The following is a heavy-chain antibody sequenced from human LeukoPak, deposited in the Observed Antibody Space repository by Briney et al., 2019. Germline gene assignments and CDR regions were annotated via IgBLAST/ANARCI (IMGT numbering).Heavy chain of an antibody. CDR1: GGSISSGDYY. J-gene: IGHJ4*02. V-gene: IGHV4-30-4*01. Sequence: SQTLSLTCTVSGGSISSGDYYWSWIRQPPGKGLEWIGYIYYSGSTYYNPSLKSRVTISVDTSKNQFSLKLSSVTAADTAVYYCARVEYSYGYPTKNWGQGTLVTVSS. CDR2: IYYSGST. D-gene: IGHD5-18*01. CDR3: ARVEYSYGYPTKN.